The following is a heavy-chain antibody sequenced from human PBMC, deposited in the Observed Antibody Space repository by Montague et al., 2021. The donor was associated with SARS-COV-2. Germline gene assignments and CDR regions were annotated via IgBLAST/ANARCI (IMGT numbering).Heavy chain of an antibody. V-gene: IGHV3-30*04. Sequence: SLRLSFAASGFTFSSYAMHWVRQAPGKGLEWVAVISYDGSNKYYADSVKGRFTISRDNSKNTLYLQMNSLRAEDTVVYYCARTNSGSYSGAFDIWGQGTMVTVSS. CDR3: ARTNSGSYSGAFDI. CDR2: ISYDGSNK. CDR1: GFTFSSYA. D-gene: IGHD1-26*01. J-gene: IGHJ3*02.